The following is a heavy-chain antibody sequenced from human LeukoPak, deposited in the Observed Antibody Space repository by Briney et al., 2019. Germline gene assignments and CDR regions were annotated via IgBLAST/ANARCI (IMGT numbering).Heavy chain of an antibody. CDR1: GGSISSYY. D-gene: IGHD3-10*01. CDR2: VVYSGST. CDR3: ARGGYYYGSGSPPDAFDI. V-gene: IGHV4-59*08. Sequence: SETLSLTCTVSGGSISSYYWSRIRQPPGKGLEWIGYVVYSGSTNYNPSLKSRVTISVDTSKNQFSLKLSSVTAADTAVYYCARGGYYYGSGSPPDAFDIWGQGTMVTVSS. J-gene: IGHJ3*02.